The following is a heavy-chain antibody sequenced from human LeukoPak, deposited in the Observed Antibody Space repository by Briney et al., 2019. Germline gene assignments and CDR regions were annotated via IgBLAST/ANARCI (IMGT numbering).Heavy chain of an antibody. D-gene: IGHD3-3*01. CDR2: IKQDGSEK. V-gene: IGHV3-7*01. Sequence: PGGSLRLSCAASGFTFSSYAMSWVRQAPGKGVEWVANIKQDGSEKYYVDSVKGRFTISRDNAKNSLYLQMNSLRAEDTAVYYCAREGGVAYFDYWGQGTLVTVSS. CDR1: GFTFSSYA. CDR3: AREGGVAYFDY. J-gene: IGHJ4*02.